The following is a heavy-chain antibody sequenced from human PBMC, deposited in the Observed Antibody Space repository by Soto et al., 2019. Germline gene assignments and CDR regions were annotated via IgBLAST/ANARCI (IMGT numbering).Heavy chain of an antibody. CDR1: GDSISGSPYF. CDR2: IFYDGDT. D-gene: IGHD6-13*01. J-gene: IGHJ4*02. Sequence: SETLSLTCTVSGDSISGSPYFWGWIRQHPGKRLEWIGRIFYDGDTDYNPSHKSRITITGDPSKHQLSLKRTPVASAEPAKNYCPRLQAAVPHYWGQ. CDR3: PRLQAAVPHY. V-gene: IGHV4-39*01.